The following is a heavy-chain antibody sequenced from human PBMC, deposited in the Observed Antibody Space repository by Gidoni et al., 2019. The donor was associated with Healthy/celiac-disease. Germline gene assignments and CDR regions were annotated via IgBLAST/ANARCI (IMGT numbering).Heavy chain of an antibody. V-gene: IGHV3-33*01. Sequence: QVQLVESGQVVVQPGRSLGISCDAAGLPFLCSVLHRVRQAPGKGLEWVAVLGYDGSNKYYADSVKGRFTISRDNSKNTLYLQMNSLRAEDTAVYYCARDSRAVLLWFGETKDAFDIWGQGTMVTVSS. CDR2: LGYDGSNK. CDR1: GLPFLCSV. J-gene: IGHJ3*02. D-gene: IGHD3-10*01. CDR3: ARDSRAVLLWFGETKDAFDI.